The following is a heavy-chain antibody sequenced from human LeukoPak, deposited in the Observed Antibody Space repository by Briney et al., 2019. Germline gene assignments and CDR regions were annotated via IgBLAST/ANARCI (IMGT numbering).Heavy chain of an antibody. V-gene: IGHV3-7*01. CDR3: ARRGVTIFGVVVYYYYMDV. Sequence: GGSLRLSCAASGFTFSSYWMSWVRQAPGKGLEWVANIKQDGSEKYYVDSVKGRFTISRDNAKNSLYLQMNSLRAEDTAVYYCARRGVTIFGVVVYYYYMDVWGKGTTVTVSS. J-gene: IGHJ6*03. CDR1: GFTFSSYW. D-gene: IGHD3-3*01. CDR2: IKQDGSEK.